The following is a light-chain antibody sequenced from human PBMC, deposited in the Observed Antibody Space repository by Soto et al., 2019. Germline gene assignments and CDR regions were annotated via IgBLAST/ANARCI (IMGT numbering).Light chain of an antibody. CDR2: AAS. Sequence: DLQMTQSPSSVSASVGDRVTITCRASQDISNWLAWYQQKPGKAPKLLIYAASTLQSGVPSRFSGSGSGADFTLTISSLQPEDFAIYFCQQANSFPRLTFGGGTRVDIK. J-gene: IGKJ4*01. V-gene: IGKV1-12*01. CDR1: QDISNW. CDR3: QQANSFPRLT.